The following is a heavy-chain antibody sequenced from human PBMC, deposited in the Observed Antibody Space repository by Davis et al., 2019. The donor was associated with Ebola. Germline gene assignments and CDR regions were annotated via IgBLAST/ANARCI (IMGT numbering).Heavy chain of an antibody. CDR3: ARSIQVVGATGPGY. CDR2: MNPNSGNT. Sequence: AASVKVSCKASGYTFTSYDINWVRQATGQGLEWMGWMNPNSGNTGYAQKFQGRVTMTRDTSISTAYMELSSLRSEDTAVYYCARSIQVVGATGPGYWGQGTLVTVSS. CDR1: GYTFTSYD. J-gene: IGHJ4*02. D-gene: IGHD1-26*01. V-gene: IGHV1-8*01.